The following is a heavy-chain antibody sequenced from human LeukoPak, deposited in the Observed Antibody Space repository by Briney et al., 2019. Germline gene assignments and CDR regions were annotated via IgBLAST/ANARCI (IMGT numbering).Heavy chain of an antibody. CDR2: IYYSGST. CDR1: GGSISSYY. J-gene: IGHJ4*02. CDR3: ARENYGGNVDY. D-gene: IGHD4-23*01. Sequence: PSETLSLTCTVSGGSISSYYWSWIRQPPGKGLEWIGYIYYSGSTNYNPSLKSRVTISVDTSKNQFSLKLSSVTAADTAVYYCARENYGGNVDYWGQGTLVTVSS. V-gene: IGHV4-59*12.